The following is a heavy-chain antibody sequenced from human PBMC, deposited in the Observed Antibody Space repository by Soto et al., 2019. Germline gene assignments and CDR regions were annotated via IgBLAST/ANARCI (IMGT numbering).Heavy chain of an antibody. J-gene: IGHJ5*02. Sequence: EVQLEESGGDLVQPGGSLRLSCAASGFTFSSYWIHWVRQAPGKGLVWVSRINTDGGTTTYAESVKGRFTISRDNARNTLYLQTNSLRPEDTALYYCVRVGSGTYSWRDPWGQGTLVTVSS. V-gene: IGHV3-74*01. D-gene: IGHD1-26*01. CDR2: INTDGGTT. CDR1: GFTFSSYW. CDR3: VRVGSGTYSWRDP.